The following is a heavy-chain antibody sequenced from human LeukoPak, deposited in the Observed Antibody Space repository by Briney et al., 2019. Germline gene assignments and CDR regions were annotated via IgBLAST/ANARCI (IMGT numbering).Heavy chain of an antibody. CDR3: ARGYYYHR. CDR2: IYADGSS. Sequence: SSETLSLTCTVSGGSVSSDNSYWNWIRQPAGEGLEWIGRIYADGSSTYNPSLKRRVTISVDSSKNQFSLRLSSMTAADTAVYYCARGYYYHRWGQGTLVTVSS. CDR1: GGSVSSDNSY. D-gene: IGHD3-22*01. V-gene: IGHV4-61*02. J-gene: IGHJ4*02.